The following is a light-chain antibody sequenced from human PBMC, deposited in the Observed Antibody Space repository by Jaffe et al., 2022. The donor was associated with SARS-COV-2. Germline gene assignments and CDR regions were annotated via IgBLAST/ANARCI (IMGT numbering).Light chain of an antibody. Sequence: DIVMTQSPDSLAVSLGESATINCKSSRNLLATSNGNNYLAWYQQKSGQPPKLLIYWASTRASGVPDRFSGGGSRTDFTLTISSLQAEDVAVYYCQHYYSPPWTFGQGTKVEVQ. CDR3: QHYYSPPWT. CDR2: WAS. V-gene: IGKV4-1*01. CDR1: RNLLATSNGNNY. J-gene: IGKJ1*01.